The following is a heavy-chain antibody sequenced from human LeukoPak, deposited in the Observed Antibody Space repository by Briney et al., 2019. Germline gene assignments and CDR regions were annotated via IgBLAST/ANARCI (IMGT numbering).Heavy chain of an antibody. CDR1: GDSVSSKSAA. V-gene: IGHV6-1*01. D-gene: IGHD6-19*01. Sequence: SQTLSLTCAISGDSVSSKSAAWNWIRQSPSRGLEWLGRTYYRSKWSSGYAESVKSRITINPDTSKNQFSLQLNSVTPEDTAVYYCARDQWSSGWYDYWGQGTLVTVSS. J-gene: IGHJ4*02. CDR2: TYYRSKWSS. CDR3: ARDQWSSGWYDY.